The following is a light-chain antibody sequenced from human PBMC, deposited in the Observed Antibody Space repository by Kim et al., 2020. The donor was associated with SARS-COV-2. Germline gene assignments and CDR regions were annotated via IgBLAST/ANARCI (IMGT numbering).Light chain of an antibody. Sequence: EIVLTQSPGTLSLSPGERATLSCRASQTVSSSYLAWYQQKPGQAPRLLIYSASSRATGIPVRFSGSGSGTDFTLTISSLEPEDFAVYYCQQYDSSRWTFGQGTKVDIK. CDR2: SAS. CDR1: QTVSSSY. J-gene: IGKJ1*01. CDR3: QQYDSSRWT. V-gene: IGKV3-20*01.